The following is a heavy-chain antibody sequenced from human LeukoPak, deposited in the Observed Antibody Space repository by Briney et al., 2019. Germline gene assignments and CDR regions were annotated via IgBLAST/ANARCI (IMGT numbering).Heavy chain of an antibody. V-gene: IGHV4-39*01. CDR3: ARRDFYYYGMDV. J-gene: IGHJ6*02. CDR2: IYYSGST. Sequence: ASETLSLACTISGGSISSNTYWGWIRQSPGKGLEWIGSIYYSGSTYYNPSLKSRVTISVDTSKNQFSLKVSSVTAADTAVYYCARRDFYYYGMDVWGQGTTVTVSS. CDR1: GGSISSNTY.